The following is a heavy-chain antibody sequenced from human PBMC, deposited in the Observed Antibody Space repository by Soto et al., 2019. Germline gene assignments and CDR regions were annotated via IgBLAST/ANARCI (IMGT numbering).Heavy chain of an antibody. V-gene: IGHV3-64D*06. J-gene: IGHJ1*01. Sequence: GGSLRLSCSASGFIFGMHAMHWVRQAPGKGLESVASISDNGGSTYYPDSVRSRVTISREYSTNTLYLQMSSLRAEDTAVYYCVKDAATSGWYGFFQHWGQGTLVTVSS. CDR3: VKDAATSGWYGFFQH. CDR1: GFIFGMHA. CDR2: ISDNGGST. D-gene: IGHD6-19*01.